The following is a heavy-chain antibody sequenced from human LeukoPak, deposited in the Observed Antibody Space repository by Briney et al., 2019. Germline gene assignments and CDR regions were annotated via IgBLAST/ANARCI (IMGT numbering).Heavy chain of an antibody. Sequence: SETLSLTCTVSGGSISSYYWGWIRQPPGKGLEWIGSIYYSGSTYYNPSLKSRVTISVDTSKNQFSLKLSSVTAADTAVYYCARDQGGCYDFWSGYYRGDYFDYWGQGTLVTVSS. CDR1: GGSISSYY. D-gene: IGHD3-3*01. J-gene: IGHJ4*02. CDR2: IYYSGST. CDR3: ARDQGGCYDFWSGYYRGDYFDY. V-gene: IGHV4-39*07.